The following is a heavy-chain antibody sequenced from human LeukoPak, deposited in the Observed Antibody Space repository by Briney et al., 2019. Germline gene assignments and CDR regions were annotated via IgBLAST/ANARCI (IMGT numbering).Heavy chain of an antibody. Sequence: QPGGSLRLSCAASGFTFSSYAMSWVRRAPGKGLGGVSAISGSGGSTYYADSVKGRFTISRDNSKNTLYLQMSSLRAEDTAVYYCAKGYSYGYYSYWGQGTLVTVSS. CDR1: GFTFSSYA. V-gene: IGHV3-23*01. J-gene: IGHJ4*02. D-gene: IGHD5-18*01. CDR2: ISGSGGST. CDR3: AKGYSYGYYSY.